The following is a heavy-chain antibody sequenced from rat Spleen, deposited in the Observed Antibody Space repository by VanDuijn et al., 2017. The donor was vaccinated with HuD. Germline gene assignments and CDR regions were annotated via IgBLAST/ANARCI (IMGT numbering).Heavy chain of an antibody. CDR2: ISTGGGDT. Sequence: EVQLVESGGGLVQPGNSLKLSCAASGLTYSNYVMAWVRQAPTKGLEWVATISTGGGDTYYRDSVRGRFTISRDNAKSTLYLQMNSLRSEDTATYYCTRGGGASFDYWGQGVMVTVSS. CDR3: TRGGGASFDY. J-gene: IGHJ2*01. D-gene: IGHD1-11*01. V-gene: IGHV5-25*01. CDR1: GLTYSNYV.